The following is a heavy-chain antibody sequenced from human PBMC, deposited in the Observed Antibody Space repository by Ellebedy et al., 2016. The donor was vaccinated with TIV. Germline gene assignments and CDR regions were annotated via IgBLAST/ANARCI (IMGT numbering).Heavy chain of an antibody. J-gene: IGHJ5*02. CDR3: ARDYYCSGGSCSDCFYP. V-gene: IGHV1-18*04. CDR2: ISAYEPDP. CDR1: GFAFTSYV. D-gene: IGHD2-15*01. Sequence: AASVKVSCKASGFAFTSYVFSWVRQAPGQRLQWIGWISAYEPDPNYAQKFRDRVNLTIDTSTTTASMELRSLRSDDTAVYYCARDYYCSGGSCSDCFYPWGQGTLVIVSS.